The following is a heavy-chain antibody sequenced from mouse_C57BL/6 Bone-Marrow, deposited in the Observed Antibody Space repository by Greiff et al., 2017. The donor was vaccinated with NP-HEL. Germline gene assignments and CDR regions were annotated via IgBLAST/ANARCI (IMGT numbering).Heavy chain of an antibody. CDR3: ARGGYDYAWFAY. CDR1: GYTFTSYW. J-gene: IGHJ3*01. D-gene: IGHD2-4*01. Sequence: QVQLQQPGAELVRPGTSVKLSCKASGYTFTSYWMHWVKQRPGQVLEWIGVIDPSDSYTNYNQKFKGKATLTVDTSSSTAYMQLSSLTSEDSAVYYCARGGYDYAWFAYWGQGTLVTVSA. CDR2: IDPSDSYT. V-gene: IGHV1-59*01.